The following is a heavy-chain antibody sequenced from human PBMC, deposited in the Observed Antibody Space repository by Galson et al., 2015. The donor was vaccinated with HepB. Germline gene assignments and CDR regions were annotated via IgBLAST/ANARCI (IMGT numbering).Heavy chain of an antibody. CDR2: IKQDGSEK. V-gene: IGHV3-7*03. Sequence: SLRLSCAASGFTFSSYWMSWVRQAPGKGLEWAANIKQDGSEKYYVDSVKGRFTISRDNAKNSLYLQMNSLRAEDTAVYYCARAPNYYDSSGYYILDAFDIWGQGTMVTVSS. CDR3: ARAPNYYDSSGYYILDAFDI. D-gene: IGHD3-22*01. J-gene: IGHJ3*02. CDR1: GFTFSSYW.